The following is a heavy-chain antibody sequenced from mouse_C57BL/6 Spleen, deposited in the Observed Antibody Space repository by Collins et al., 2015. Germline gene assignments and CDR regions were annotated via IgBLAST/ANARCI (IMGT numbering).Heavy chain of an antibody. CDR3: ARYRFYYGQNFFDY. V-gene: IGHV7-3*01. J-gene: IGHJ2*01. CDR1: GFTFTDYY. CDR2: IRNKANGYTT. Sequence: EVKLVESGGGLVQPGGSLSLSCAASGFTFTDYYMSWVRQPPGKALEWLGFIRNKANGYTTEYSAFVKGRFTISRDNSQSILYLQMNALRAEDSATYYCARYRFYYGQNFFDYWGQGTTLTVSS. D-gene: IGHD1-1*01.